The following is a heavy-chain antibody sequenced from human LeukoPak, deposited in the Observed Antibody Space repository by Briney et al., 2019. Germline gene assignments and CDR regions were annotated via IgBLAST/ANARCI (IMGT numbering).Heavy chain of an antibody. CDR3: ARVSHYYDSSGYRY. J-gene: IGHJ4*02. Sequence: SETLSLTCAVYGGSFSGHYWSWIRQPPGKGLEWIGEINHSGFTNYKSSLKSRVTISVDTSKNQFSLKLSSVTAADTAVYYCARVSHYYDSSGYRYWGQGTLVTVSS. D-gene: IGHD3-22*01. CDR2: INHSGFT. V-gene: IGHV4-34*01. CDR1: GGSFSGHY.